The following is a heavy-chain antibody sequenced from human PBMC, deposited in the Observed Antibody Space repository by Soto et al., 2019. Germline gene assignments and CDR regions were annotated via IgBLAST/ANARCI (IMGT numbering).Heavy chain of an antibody. V-gene: IGHV1-69*06. CDR3: ATTTFLVPGSSDI. D-gene: IGHD3-9*01. J-gene: IGHJ3*02. Sequence: ASVNVSCKASGGTFSSYAISWVRQAPGQGLEWMGGIIPIFGTANYAQKFQGRVTITGDTSASTAYMELSSLRSEDTAVYYCATTTFLVPGSSDIWGNGTLVTV. CDR1: GGTFSSYA. CDR2: IIPIFGTA.